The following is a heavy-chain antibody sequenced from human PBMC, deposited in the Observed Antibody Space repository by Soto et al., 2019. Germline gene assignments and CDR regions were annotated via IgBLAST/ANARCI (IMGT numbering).Heavy chain of an antibody. Sequence: PSEPLSLTCAVSGGSMSSGGYFWSWIRQPPGKGLEWIGYIYHSGSTYYNPSLKSRVTISVDRSKNQFSLKLSSVTAADTAVYYCARGLGPWGQGTLVTVSS. CDR1: GGSMSSGGYF. D-gene: IGHD3-10*01. V-gene: IGHV4-30-2*01. CDR3: ARGLGP. J-gene: IGHJ5*02. CDR2: IYHSGST.